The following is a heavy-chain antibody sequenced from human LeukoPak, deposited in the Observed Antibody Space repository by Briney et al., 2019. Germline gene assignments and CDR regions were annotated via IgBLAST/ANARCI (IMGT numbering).Heavy chain of an antibody. CDR1: GGSISSYY. J-gene: IGHJ6*03. V-gene: IGHV4-59*08. CDR3: ARNRLPTVVTPFGYYYYYMDV. Sequence: KPSETLSLTCTVSGGSISSYYWSWIRQPPGKGLEWIGYIYYSGSTNYNPSLKSRVTISVDTSKNQFSLKLSSVTAADTAMYYCARNRLPTVVTPFGYYYYYMDVWAKGPRSPSP. CDR2: IYYSGST. D-gene: IGHD4-23*01.